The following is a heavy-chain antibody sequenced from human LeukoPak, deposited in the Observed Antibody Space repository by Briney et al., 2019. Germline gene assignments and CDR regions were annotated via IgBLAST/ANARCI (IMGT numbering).Heavy chain of an antibody. J-gene: IGHJ4*02. CDR1: GFTFSSYV. CDR2: ISYDGSSE. V-gene: IGHV3-30*04. CDR3: ARVAKYYYGSETYYFFEH. Sequence: GGSLRLSCAASGFTFSSYVMHWVRQAPGKGLEWVAIISYDGSSEYYADSVKGRFTISRDNSKNTLYLQMNSLRAADTAVYYCARVAKYYYGSETYYFFEHWGQGTPVTASS. D-gene: IGHD3-10*01.